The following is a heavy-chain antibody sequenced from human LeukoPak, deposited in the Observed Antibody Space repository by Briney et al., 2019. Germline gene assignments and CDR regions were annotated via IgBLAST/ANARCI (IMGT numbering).Heavy chain of an antibody. CDR3: AKEAGRLREVRYFQY. CDR2: IFYNGST. Sequence: SETLSLTCTVSGGSISNYFWSWIRQTPGKGLEWIGYIFYNGSTNYNPSLKSRVSISVDTSKNQFSLKITSVTAADTAVYYCAKEAGRLREVRYFQYWGQGTLVTVSS. J-gene: IGHJ1*01. V-gene: IGHV4-59*01. CDR1: GGSISNYF. D-gene: IGHD4-17*01.